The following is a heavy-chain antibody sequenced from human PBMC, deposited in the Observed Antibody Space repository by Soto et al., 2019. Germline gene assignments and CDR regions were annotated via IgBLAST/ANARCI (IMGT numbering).Heavy chain of an antibody. CDR2: MHYTGFS. Sequence: QVQLQESGPGLVTPSETLSLTCSFSGDSVTSHYFTWIRQSPEKGLEWIGYMHYTGFSHYNPSLKSRLTISVDKSKNQFTLQLTSVTVADTAVYYCATSYGNGWYTFWGQGTQVTVSS. J-gene: IGHJ4*02. V-gene: IGHV4-59*02. D-gene: IGHD6-19*01. CDR3: ATSYGNGWYTF. CDR1: GDSVTSHY.